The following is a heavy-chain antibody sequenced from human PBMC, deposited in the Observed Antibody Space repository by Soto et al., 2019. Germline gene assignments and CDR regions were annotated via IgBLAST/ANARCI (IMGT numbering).Heavy chain of an antibody. Sequence: SETLSLTCAVSGYSISSGYYWGWIRQPPGKGLEWIGSIHHSGSTYYNPSLKSRVTISVDTSKNQVSLQLSSVTAADTAVYYCSRAPGAYYFDYWGQGTLVTVSS. V-gene: IGHV4-38-2*01. CDR3: SRAPGAYYFDY. CDR2: IHHSGST. D-gene: IGHD2-2*01. CDR1: GYSISSGYY. J-gene: IGHJ4*02.